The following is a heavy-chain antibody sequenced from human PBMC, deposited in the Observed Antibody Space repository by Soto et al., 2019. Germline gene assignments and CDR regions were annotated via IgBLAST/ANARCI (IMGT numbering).Heavy chain of an antibody. CDR3: ARDLRGDYLDY. CDR2: ISAYNGNT. CDR1: GYTFTSYG. Sequence: ASVKLSCKACGYTFTSYGISWVRQAPGQGLEWMGWISAYNGNTNYAQKLQGRVTMTTDTSTSTAYMELRSLRSDDTAVYYCARDLRGDYLDYWGQGTLVTVSS. J-gene: IGHJ4*02. V-gene: IGHV1-18*01.